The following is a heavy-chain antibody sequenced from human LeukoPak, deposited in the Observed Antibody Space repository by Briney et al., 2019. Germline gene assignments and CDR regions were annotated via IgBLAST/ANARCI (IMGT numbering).Heavy chain of an antibody. CDR2: VYTSRST. J-gene: IGHJ4*02. Sequence: SQTLSLTCTVSGASVSSVSYYWSWIRQPAGKGLEWIGRVYTSRSTNYNPSLKSRVTISVDTSKNQFSLKLSSVTAADTAVYYCARDFPTYCTGGSCYGGNNDYWGQGTLVTVSS. V-gene: IGHV4-61*02. CDR1: GASVSSVSYY. D-gene: IGHD2-15*01. CDR3: ARDFPTYCTGGSCYGGNNDY.